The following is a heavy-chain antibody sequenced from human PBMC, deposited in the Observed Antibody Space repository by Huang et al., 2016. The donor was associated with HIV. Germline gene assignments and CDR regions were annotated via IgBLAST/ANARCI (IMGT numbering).Heavy chain of an antibody. J-gene: IGHJ4*02. CDR2: IDPSGGST. CDR3: ASPFSFGVALFY. Sequence: QVQLVQSGAEVKKPGVSVKVSCKASGYTFTNYYMHWVRQAPGQGLEWMGIIDPSGGSTTYAQKFQGRVTMTRDTSARTFYLELRSLRSEDTAIYYCASPFSFGVALFYWGQGTLVTVSS. V-gene: IGHV1-46*01. D-gene: IGHD3-3*01. CDR1: GYTFTNYY.